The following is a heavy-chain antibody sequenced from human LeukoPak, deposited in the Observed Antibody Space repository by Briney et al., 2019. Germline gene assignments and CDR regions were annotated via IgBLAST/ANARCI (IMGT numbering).Heavy chain of an antibody. Sequence: GGSLRLSCAASGFTVTDNYMSWVRQAPGKGLEWVSVIYSAGNTFYADSVKGRFTISRDSSKNTLYLQMDSLRAEDTAVYFCVRDSPITTGFSYYFEYWGQGTLVTVSS. CDR2: IYSAGNT. CDR3: VRDSPITTGFSYYFEY. V-gene: IGHV3-53*01. D-gene: IGHD3-22*01. CDR1: GFTVTDNY. J-gene: IGHJ4*02.